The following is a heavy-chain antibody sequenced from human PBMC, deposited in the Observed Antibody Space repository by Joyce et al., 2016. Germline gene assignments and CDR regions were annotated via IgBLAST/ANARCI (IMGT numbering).Heavy chain of an antibody. J-gene: IGHJ5*02. CDR1: GFTFSNNG. V-gene: IGHV3-30*18. Sequence: QVQLVESGGGVVQPGRSLRLSCAASGFTFSNNGMHWVRQAPGKGREWVAVIAFDGKNGYYADAVKGRFTISRDNSNNTVYLQMNSLRAEDTAVYYCAKDTSGWYGWFDPWGQGTLVTVSS. CDR3: AKDTSGWYGWFDP. D-gene: IGHD6-19*01. CDR2: IAFDGKNG.